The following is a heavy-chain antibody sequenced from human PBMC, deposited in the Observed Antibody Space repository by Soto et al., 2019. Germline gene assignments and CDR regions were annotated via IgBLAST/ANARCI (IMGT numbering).Heavy chain of an antibody. CDR3: AKDNYDILTGRGHAFDI. J-gene: IGHJ3*02. D-gene: IGHD3-9*01. CDR2: ISGSGGST. Sequence: GGSLRLSCAASGFTFSSYAMSWVRQAPGKGLEWVSAISGSGGSTYYADSVKGRFTISRDNSKNTLHLQMNSLKAEDTAVYYCAKDNYDILTGRGHAFDIWGQGTMVTVSS. V-gene: IGHV3-23*01. CDR1: GFTFSSYA.